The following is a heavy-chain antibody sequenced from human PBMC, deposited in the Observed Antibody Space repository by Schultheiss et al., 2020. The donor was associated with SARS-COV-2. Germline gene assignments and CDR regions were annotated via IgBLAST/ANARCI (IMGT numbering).Heavy chain of an antibody. CDR1: GYTFIGYY. V-gene: IGHV1-18*04. J-gene: IGHJ6*02. Sequence: ASVKVSCKASGYTFIGYYMHWVRQAPGQGLEWMGWISAYNGNTNYPQKFQGRVTLTTETSTSTAYMELRSLRSDDTAVYYCARGGTAWAYYYYGMDVWGQGTTVTVSS. D-gene: IGHD2-21*02. CDR2: ISAYNGNT. CDR3: ARGGTAWAYYYYGMDV.